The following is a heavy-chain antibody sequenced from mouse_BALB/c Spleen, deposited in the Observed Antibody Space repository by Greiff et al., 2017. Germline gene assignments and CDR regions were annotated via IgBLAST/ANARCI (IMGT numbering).Heavy chain of an antibody. CDR3: ARVSTTAEDY. V-gene: IGHV5-4*03. Sequence: EVKVVESGGGLVKPGGSLKLSCAASGFTFSSYAMSWVRQTPEKRLEWVATISDGGSYTYYPDSVKGRFTISRDNAKNNLYLQMSSLKSEDTAMYYCARVSTTAEDYWGQGTTLTVSS. J-gene: IGHJ2*01. CDR2: ISDGGSYT. CDR1: GFTFSSYA. D-gene: IGHD1-2*01.